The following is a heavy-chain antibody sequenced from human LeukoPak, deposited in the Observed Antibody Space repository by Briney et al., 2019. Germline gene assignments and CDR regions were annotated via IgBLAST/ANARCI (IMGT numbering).Heavy chain of an antibody. J-gene: IGHJ4*02. Sequence: GGSLRLSCAASGCTVSSNYMSWVRQAPGKGLEWVSVIYSGGSTYYADSVKGRFTISSDNSKNTLYLQMNSLRDEDTAAYYCARGKGYNPDFAYWGQGTLVTVSS. V-gene: IGHV3-66*01. CDR2: IYSGGST. CDR1: GCTVSSNY. CDR3: ARGKGYNPDFAY. D-gene: IGHD5-24*01.